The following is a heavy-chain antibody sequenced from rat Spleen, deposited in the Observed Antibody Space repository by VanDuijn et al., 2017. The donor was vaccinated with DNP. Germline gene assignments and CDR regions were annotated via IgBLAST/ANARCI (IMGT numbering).Heavy chain of an antibody. J-gene: IGHJ2*01. D-gene: IGHD4-1*01. Sequence: EVQLVESGGGLVQPGRSMKLSCAASGFTFSNYYMAWVRQAPKKGLEWVATISTSGSRTYYPDSLKGRITVSRDNAENTLYLQLNSLRSEDTATYYCAIANGDYWGQGVMVTVSS. CDR2: ISTSGSRT. CDR3: AIANGDY. CDR1: GFTFSNYY. V-gene: IGHV5-25*01.